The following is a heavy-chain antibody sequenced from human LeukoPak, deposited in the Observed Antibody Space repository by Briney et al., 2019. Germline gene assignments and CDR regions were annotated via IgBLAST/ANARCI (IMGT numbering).Heavy chain of an antibody. CDR1: GGSMSSYY. V-gene: IGHV4-4*07. J-gene: IGHJ1*01. CDR3: ARLSSAVTTGPEYFQH. Sequence: SSETLSLTCTVSGGSMSSYYWSFIRQPAGKGLEWIGRIHTSWTTYYNPSHKSRVTMSVDTSRNQFSLRLTSVTAADTAVYYCARLSSAVTTGPEYFQHWGQGTLVTVSS. D-gene: IGHD4-17*01. CDR2: IHTSWTT.